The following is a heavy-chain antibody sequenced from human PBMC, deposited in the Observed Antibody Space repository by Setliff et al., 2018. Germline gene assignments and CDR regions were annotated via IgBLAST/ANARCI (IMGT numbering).Heavy chain of an antibody. CDR2: VYYSGYT. CDR3: ARVDFTMIQGVLGL. V-gene: IGHV4-39*07. D-gene: IGHD3-10*01. J-gene: IGHJ1*01. CDR1: GESFSSNY. Sequence: PSETLSLTCSVYGESFSSNYWGWIRQPPGKGMEWIGSVYYSGYTYYNPSLQSRVTISVDMSKNQFSMKLTSVTAADTAVYYCARVDFTMIQGVLGLWGQGTLVTVSS.